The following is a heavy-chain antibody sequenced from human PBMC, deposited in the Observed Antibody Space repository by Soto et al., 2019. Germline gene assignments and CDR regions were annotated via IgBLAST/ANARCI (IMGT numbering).Heavy chain of an antibody. CDR1: GGTFSSYA. Sequence: QVQLVQSGAEVKKPGSSVKVSCKASGGTFSSYAISWVRQAPGQGLEWMGGIIPIFGTANYAQKFQGRVTITADESPSAADMELSSLRAEDTAVYYCARAYYDSSGTAPFDYWGQGTLVTVSS. V-gene: IGHV1-69*12. CDR3: ARAYYDSSGTAPFDY. CDR2: IIPIFGTA. J-gene: IGHJ4*02. D-gene: IGHD3-22*01.